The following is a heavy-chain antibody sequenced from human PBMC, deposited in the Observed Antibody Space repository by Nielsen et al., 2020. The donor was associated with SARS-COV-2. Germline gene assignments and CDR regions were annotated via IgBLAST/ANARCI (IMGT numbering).Heavy chain of an antibody. Sequence: SETLSLTCTVSGGSISSSSYYWGWIRQPPGKGLEWIGSIYYSGSTYYNPSLKSRVTIPVDTSKNQFSLKLSSVTAADTAVYYCARTYDYYDFWSGYYTFDYWGQGTLVTVSS. CDR2: IYYSGST. V-gene: IGHV4-39*01. CDR3: ARTYDYYDFWSGYYTFDY. D-gene: IGHD3-3*01. J-gene: IGHJ4*02. CDR1: GGSISSSSYY.